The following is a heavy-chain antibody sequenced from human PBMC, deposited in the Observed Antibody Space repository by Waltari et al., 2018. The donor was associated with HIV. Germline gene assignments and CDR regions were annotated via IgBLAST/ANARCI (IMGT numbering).Heavy chain of an antibody. CDR1: GGSFSGYH. CDR2: VNDSGST. D-gene: IGHD2-8*02. J-gene: IGHJ4*02. V-gene: IGHV4-34*01. Sequence: VQLQQWGAGLLKPSETLSPTCAAYGGSFSGYHWSWIRQPPGKGLEWIGEVNDSGSTKYNPSLKTRGTIAAETSKNQFSLKLSSVTDADTAVYYCARVPTLVYFDYWGQGNLVTVSS. CDR3: ARVPTLVYFDY.